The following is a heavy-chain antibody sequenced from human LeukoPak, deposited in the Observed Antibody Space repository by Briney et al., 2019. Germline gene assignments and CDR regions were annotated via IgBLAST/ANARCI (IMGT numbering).Heavy chain of an antibody. CDR1: GFSLSSFA. V-gene: IGHV3-23*01. D-gene: IGHD6-19*01. CDR3: AKRIAVSAGYYLDS. Sequence: PGGSLRLSCVGSGFSLSSFAMSWVRQAPGKGLDWVSTVSGGGAYTYSADSVKGRFTVSRDDSKSMHFLQMNSLRPEDTALYFCAKRIAVSAGYYLDSWGQGTLVTVSS. J-gene: IGHJ4*02. CDR2: VSGGGAYT.